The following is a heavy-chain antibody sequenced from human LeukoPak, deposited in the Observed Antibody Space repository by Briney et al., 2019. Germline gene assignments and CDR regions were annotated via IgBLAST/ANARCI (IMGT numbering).Heavy chain of an antibody. CDR3: ASQFIAVAGTGNAGGENWFDP. CDR1: GYTFTSYD. J-gene: IGHJ5*02. Sequence: ASVKVSCKASGYTFTSYDINWVRQATGQGLEWMGWMNPNSGNTGYAQKFQGRVTMTRNTSISTAYMELSSLRSEDTAVYYCASQFIAVAGTGNAGGENWFDPWGQGTLVTVSS. CDR2: MNPNSGNT. V-gene: IGHV1-8*01. D-gene: IGHD6-19*01.